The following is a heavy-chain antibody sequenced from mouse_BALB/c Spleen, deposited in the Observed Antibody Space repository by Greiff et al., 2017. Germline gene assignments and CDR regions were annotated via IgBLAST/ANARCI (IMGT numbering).Heavy chain of an antibody. Sequence: EVQGVESGGGLVKPGGSLKLSCAASGFTFSDYYMYWVRQTPEKRLEWVATISDGGSYTYYPDSVKGRFTISRDNAKNNLYLQMSSLKSEDTAMYYCARGEAKYGSSYPLAYWGQGTLVTVSA. D-gene: IGHD1-1*01. CDR1: GFTFSDYY. CDR2: ISDGGSYT. CDR3: ARGEAKYGSSYPLAY. J-gene: IGHJ3*01. V-gene: IGHV5-4*02.